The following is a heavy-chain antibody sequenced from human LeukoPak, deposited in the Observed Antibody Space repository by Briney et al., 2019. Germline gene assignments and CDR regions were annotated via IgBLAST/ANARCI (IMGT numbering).Heavy chain of an antibody. V-gene: IGHV1-2*06. Sequence: ASVKVSCKASGYTFTGYYMHWVRQAPGQGLEWMGRINPNSGGTNYAQRFQGRVTMTRDTSISTAYMELSRLRSDDTAVYYCARALAVADSFDYWGQGTLVTVSS. J-gene: IGHJ4*02. CDR1: GYTFTGYY. D-gene: IGHD6-19*01. CDR3: ARALAVADSFDY. CDR2: INPNSGGT.